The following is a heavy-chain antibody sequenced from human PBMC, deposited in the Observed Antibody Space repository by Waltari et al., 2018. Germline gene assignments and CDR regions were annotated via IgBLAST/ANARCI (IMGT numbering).Heavy chain of an antibody. V-gene: IGHV3-9*01. D-gene: IGHD2-15*01. CDR2: ISWNSGSI. Sequence: EVQLVESGGGLVQPGRSLRLSCAASGFTFDDYAMHWVRQAPGKGLEWVSGISWNSGSIGYADSVKGRFTISRDNAKNSLYLQMNSLRAEDTALYYCAKDRDIVVVSGGGFDYWGQGTLVTVSS. CDR3: AKDRDIVVVSGGGFDY. CDR1: GFTFDDYA. J-gene: IGHJ4*02.